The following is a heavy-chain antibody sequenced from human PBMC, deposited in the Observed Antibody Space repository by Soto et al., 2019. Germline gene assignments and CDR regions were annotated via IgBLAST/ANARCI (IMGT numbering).Heavy chain of an antibody. CDR3: ARFLLPASRNTDFDY. CDR2: IYYSGTT. J-gene: IGHJ4*02. V-gene: IGHV4-39*01. CDR1: GASISSSDYY. D-gene: IGHD3-3*01. Sequence: SETLSLTCTVSGASISSSDYYWGWVRQTPGKGLDWIGNIYYSGTTYYNPSLKSRVTISVDTSKNQFSLKLNSVTAAETAVYYCARFLLPASRNTDFDYWGQGTLFTVSS.